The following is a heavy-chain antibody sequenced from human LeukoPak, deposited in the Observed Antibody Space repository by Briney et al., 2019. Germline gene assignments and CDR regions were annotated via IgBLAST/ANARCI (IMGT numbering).Heavy chain of an antibody. D-gene: IGHD4-17*01. CDR2: NSGSGGST. J-gene: IGHJ4*02. Sequence: GGSLRLSCAASGFTFSSYGMSWVRQAPGEGLEWVSANSGSGGSTYYADSVKGRFTLSRDNPKNTLYLQMNSLRAEDTAVYYCAKFATVTTGYWGQGTLVTVSS. V-gene: IGHV3-23*01. CDR3: AKFATVTTGY. CDR1: GFTFSSYG.